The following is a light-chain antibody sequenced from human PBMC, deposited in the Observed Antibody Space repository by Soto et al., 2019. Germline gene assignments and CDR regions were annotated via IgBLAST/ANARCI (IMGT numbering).Light chain of an antibody. J-gene: IGKJ1*01. CDR2: LGS. Sequence: VVVTQSPLSLPVTPGEPASMSCRASQSLLHTNGINYLHWYLQKPGQSPQLLIYLGSHRASGVPDRFSGSGSGTEYTLRISRVEAEDVGIYYCMQGLQNPSTFGQGTKVDIK. V-gene: IGKV2-28*01. CDR1: QSLLHTNGINY. CDR3: MQGLQNPST.